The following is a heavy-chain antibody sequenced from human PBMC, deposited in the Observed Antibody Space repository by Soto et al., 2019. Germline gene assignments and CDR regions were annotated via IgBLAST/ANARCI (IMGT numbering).Heavy chain of an antibody. V-gene: IGHV3-23*01. CDR1: GFTFSSHA. D-gene: IGHD3-3*01. Sequence: GGSLRLSCAASGFTFSSHAMSWIRQAPGKGLEWVSAISGSGGSTYYADSVKGRFTISRDNSKNTLYLQMNSLRAEDTAVYYCAKGIGGVRFLEWFPYGMDVWGQGTTVTVSS. J-gene: IGHJ6*02. CDR2: ISGSGGST. CDR3: AKGIGGVRFLEWFPYGMDV.